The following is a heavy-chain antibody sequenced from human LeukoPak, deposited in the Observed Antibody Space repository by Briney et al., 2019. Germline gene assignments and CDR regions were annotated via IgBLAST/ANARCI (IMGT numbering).Heavy chain of an antibody. CDR3: ANGAFRLYYIDV. D-gene: IGHD2-8*01. CDR1: GFTVSSNY. CDR2: IYSGGST. V-gene: IGHV3-53*01. J-gene: IGHJ6*03. Sequence: GGSLRLSCAASGFTVSSNYMGWVRQAPGEGLEWLSVIYSGGSTYYADSVKGRFTILRDNSKNTMYLQMNSLRAEDTAVYYCANGAFRLYYIDVWGKGTTVTVSS.